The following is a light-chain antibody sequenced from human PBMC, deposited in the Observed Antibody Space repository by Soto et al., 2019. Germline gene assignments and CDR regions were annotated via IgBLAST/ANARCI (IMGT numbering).Light chain of an antibody. Sequence: QSALSQPPSASGSPGQSVTISCTGTSSDVGGYNYVSWYQQHPGKAPKLMIYEVSKRPSGVPDRFSGSKSGNTASLTVSGLQADDDSDYYCGAHAGSNTWVFGGGTKVTVL. CDR3: GAHAGSNTWV. CDR1: SSDVGGYNY. V-gene: IGLV2-8*01. CDR2: EVS. J-gene: IGLJ3*02.